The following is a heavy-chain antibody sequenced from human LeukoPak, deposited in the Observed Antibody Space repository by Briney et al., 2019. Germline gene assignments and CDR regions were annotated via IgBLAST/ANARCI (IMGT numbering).Heavy chain of an antibody. CDR1: GGSISSYY. CDR3: ARWDSSAWFYDF. D-gene: IGHD6-19*01. Sequence: PSETLSLTCTVSGGSISSYYWSWIRQPPGKALEWIAYIYYSGLTNYTPSLKSRVTISVDTSKNQFSLKLSSVTAADTAVYCCARWDSSAWFYDFWGQGTLVTVSS. J-gene: IGHJ4*02. V-gene: IGHV4-59*08. CDR2: IYYSGLT.